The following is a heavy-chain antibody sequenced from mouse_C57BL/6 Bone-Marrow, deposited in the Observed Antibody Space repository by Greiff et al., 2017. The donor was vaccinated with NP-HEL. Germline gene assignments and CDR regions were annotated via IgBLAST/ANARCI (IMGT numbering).Heavy chain of an antibody. CDR3: TVYYPAMDY. CDR1: GYTFTDYE. CDR2: IDPETGGT. V-gene: IGHV1-15*01. Sequence: VKLQESGAELVRPGASVTLSCKASGYTFTDYEMHWVKQTPVHGLEWIGAIDPETGGTAYNQKFKGKAILTADKSSSTAYMELRSLTSEDSAVYYCTVYYPAMDYWGQGTSVTVSS. D-gene: IGHD2-1*01. J-gene: IGHJ4*01.